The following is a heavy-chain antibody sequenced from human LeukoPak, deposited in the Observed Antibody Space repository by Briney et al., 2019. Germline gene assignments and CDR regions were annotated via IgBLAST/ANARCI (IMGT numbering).Heavy chain of an antibody. CDR3: AKDNRGYFDF. V-gene: IGHV3-30*18. D-gene: IGHD3-16*01. Sequence: PWGSLRLSFAASGFTFYSYGMHWVRQAPGKGLEWVALISYNGRNNYYADSVKGRFTISRDNSKNTLYLQVSSLRTEDTAVYFCAKDNRGYFDFWGQGTLVTVSS. J-gene: IGHJ4*02. CDR2: ISYNGRNN. CDR1: GFTFYSYG.